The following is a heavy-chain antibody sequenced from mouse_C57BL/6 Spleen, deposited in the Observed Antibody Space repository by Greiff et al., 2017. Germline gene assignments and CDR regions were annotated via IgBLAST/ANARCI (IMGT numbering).Heavy chain of an antibody. CDR3: ARLAELPYAMDY. Sequence: EVKLMESGGGLVKPGGSLKLSCAASGFTFSDYGMHWVRQAPEKGLAWVAYISRGSSTIYYADTVKGRFTISRDNAKNTLFLQMTSLRSEDTAMYYCARLAELPYAMDYWGQGTSVTVSS. CDR1: GFTFSDYG. D-gene: IGHD1-1*01. J-gene: IGHJ4*01. CDR2: ISRGSSTI. V-gene: IGHV5-17*01.